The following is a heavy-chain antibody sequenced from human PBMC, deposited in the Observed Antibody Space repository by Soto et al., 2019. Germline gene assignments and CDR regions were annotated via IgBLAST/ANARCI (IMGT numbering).Heavy chain of an antibody. CDR1: GYTFTTYY. CDR2: INPSDGST. J-gene: IGHJ4*02. Sequence: QVQLVQSGAELKKPGASVKVSCKASGYTFTTYYMHWVRQAPGQGLEWMGLINPSDGSTRYAQKFQGGVTMTRDTSTSKVYVELSSLRSEDTAMYYCATYILVSGDYQDHWGQGTMVTVSS. V-gene: IGHV1-46*01. D-gene: IGHD4-17*01. CDR3: ATYILVSGDYQDH.